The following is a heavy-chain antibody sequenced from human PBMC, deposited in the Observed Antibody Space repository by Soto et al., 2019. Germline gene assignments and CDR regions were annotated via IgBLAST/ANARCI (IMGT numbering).Heavy chain of an antibody. CDR1: GFTFSTYG. CDR3: AKERYSSRSPDFDY. Sequence: QVQLVESGGGVVQPGRSLRLSCAASGFTFSTYGMHWVRQAPGKGLEWVAVISYDGTNKYYADSVKGRFTISRDNSKNTLYLQMNSLRAEDTAVYYCAKERYSSRSPDFDYWGKGTLVTVSS. J-gene: IGHJ4*02. CDR2: ISYDGTNK. V-gene: IGHV3-30*18. D-gene: IGHD6-13*01.